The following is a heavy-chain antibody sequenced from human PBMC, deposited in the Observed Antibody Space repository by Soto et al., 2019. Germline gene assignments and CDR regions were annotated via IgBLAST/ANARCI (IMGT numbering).Heavy chain of an antibody. J-gene: IGHJ6*02. CDR3: ARDGTIFGVGNYGMDV. CDR2: ISYSGRT. CDR1: GGSISSGDYY. D-gene: IGHD3-3*01. Sequence: SDTLSLTCPVSGGSISSGDYYWSWIRQPPGKGLEWIGNISYSGRTYDNPSLKSRVTISVDTSQNQFSLQLSSVTAADTAVYYCARDGTIFGVGNYGMDVWGQGNTVT. V-gene: IGHV4-30-4*02.